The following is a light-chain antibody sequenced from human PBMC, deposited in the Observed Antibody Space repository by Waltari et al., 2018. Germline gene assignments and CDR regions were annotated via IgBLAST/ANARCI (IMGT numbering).Light chain of an antibody. V-gene: IGLV1-47*01. CDR1: SPNIGSNS. J-gene: IGLJ1*01. CDR3: AAWDDSLSGFYV. CDR2: MSD. Sequence: QSVLTQPPSASGNPGQSVTISCSGTSPNIGSNSVSWYQHLPGTAPKLLIYMSDQRPSGVPDRFFGSKSGTSASLAISGLRSEDEADYYCAAWDDSLSGFYVFGTGTKVTVL.